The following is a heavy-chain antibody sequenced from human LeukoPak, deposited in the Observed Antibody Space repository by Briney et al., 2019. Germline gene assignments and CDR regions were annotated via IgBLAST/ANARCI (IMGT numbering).Heavy chain of an antibody. CDR1: GFTFSSYA. V-gene: IGHV3-23*01. Sequence: GGSLRLSCAASGFTFSSYAMSWVRQAPGKGLEWVSAISGSGGSTYYADSVKGRFTISRDNSKNTLYLQMNSLRAEDTAVYYCARAYGGNDVVYWGQGTLVTVSS. CDR3: ARAYGGNDVVY. J-gene: IGHJ4*02. D-gene: IGHD4/OR15-4a*01. CDR2: ISGSGGST.